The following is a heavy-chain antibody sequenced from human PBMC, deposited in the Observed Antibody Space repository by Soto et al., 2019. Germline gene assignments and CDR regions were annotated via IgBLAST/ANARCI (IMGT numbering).Heavy chain of an antibody. CDR2: GSPYNGDT. Sequence: QVQLVQSGSEVKKPGASVKASCKSSGYTFSSYRITWVRQAPGQGLEWMGWGSPYNGDTNYAQQFQGRLTMTPDTSTTTAYMELGSLRSDDPAVYYCARISQVYCSTVNCYYYGLDVWGQGTTVTVSS. CDR3: ARISQVYCSTVNCYYYGLDV. J-gene: IGHJ6*02. CDR1: GYTFSSYR. D-gene: IGHD2-2*01. V-gene: IGHV1-18*04.